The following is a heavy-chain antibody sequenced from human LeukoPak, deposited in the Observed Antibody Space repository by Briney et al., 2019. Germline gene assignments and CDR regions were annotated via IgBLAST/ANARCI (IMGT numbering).Heavy chain of an antibody. J-gene: IGHJ4*02. V-gene: IGHV4-31*03. CDR1: GGSISSGGYY. CDR2: IYYSGST. D-gene: IGHD3-22*01. CDR3: GRGPYYYDSKTFDY. Sequence: SETLSLTCTVSGGSISSGGYYWSWIRQHPGKGLEWIGYIYYSGSTYYNPSLKSRVTISVDTSKNQFSLKLRAVTAADTAVYYCGRGPYYYDSKTFDYWGQGTLVTVSS.